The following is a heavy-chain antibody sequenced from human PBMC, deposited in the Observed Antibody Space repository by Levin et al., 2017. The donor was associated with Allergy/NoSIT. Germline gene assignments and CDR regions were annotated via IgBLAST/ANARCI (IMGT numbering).Heavy chain of an antibody. Sequence: LSLTCAASGFTFSSYEMNWVRQAPGKGLEWVSYISSSGSTIYYADSVKGRFTISRDNAKNSLYLQMNSLRAEDTAVYYCARGRSSSFLDYWGQGTLVTVSS. V-gene: IGHV3-48*03. D-gene: IGHD6-6*01. CDR1: GFTFSSYE. CDR3: ARGRSSSFLDY. CDR2: ISSSGSTI. J-gene: IGHJ4*02.